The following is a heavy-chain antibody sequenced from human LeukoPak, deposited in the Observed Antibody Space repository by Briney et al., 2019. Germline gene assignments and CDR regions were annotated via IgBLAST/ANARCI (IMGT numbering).Heavy chain of an antibody. Sequence: GGSLRLSCAASGFTFSSYAMSWVRQAPGKGLEWVSAISGSGGSTYYADSVKGRFTISRDNSKNTLYLQMNSLRAEDTAVYYCAKVYYDFWSGYQIYYFDYWGQGTLVAVSS. V-gene: IGHV3-23*01. D-gene: IGHD3-3*01. J-gene: IGHJ4*02. CDR3: AKVYYDFWSGYQIYYFDY. CDR1: GFTFSSYA. CDR2: ISGSGGST.